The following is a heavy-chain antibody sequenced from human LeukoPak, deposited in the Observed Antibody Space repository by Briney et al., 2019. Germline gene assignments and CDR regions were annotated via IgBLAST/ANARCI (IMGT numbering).Heavy chain of an antibody. CDR3: VREVSQGAAVGKYNWYFDL. CDR1: GFTFSSYD. Sequence: GGSLTLSCAASGFTFSSYDLHWVRQVTGKSLEWVSAIGAGGDTYYPDSVKGRFTISRENAKNSLYLQMNSLRAGDTAVYYCVREVSQGAAVGKYNWYFDLWGRGTLVTVSS. D-gene: IGHD6-13*01. CDR2: IGAGGDT. J-gene: IGHJ2*01. V-gene: IGHV3-13*01.